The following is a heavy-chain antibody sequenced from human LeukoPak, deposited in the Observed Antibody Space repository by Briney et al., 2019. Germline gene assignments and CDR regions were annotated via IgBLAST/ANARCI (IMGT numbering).Heavy chain of an antibody. CDR2: INPDSGGT. CDR3: ARVGDTPFDY. Sequence: ASEKVSCKASGYTFTGYYMHWVRQAPGQGLEWMGWINPDSGGTNYAQNFQGWVTMTRDTSISTAYMELSRLRSDDTAVYYCARVGDTPFDYWGQGTLVTVSS. CDR1: GYTFTGYY. J-gene: IGHJ4*02. D-gene: IGHD2-21*01. V-gene: IGHV1-2*04.